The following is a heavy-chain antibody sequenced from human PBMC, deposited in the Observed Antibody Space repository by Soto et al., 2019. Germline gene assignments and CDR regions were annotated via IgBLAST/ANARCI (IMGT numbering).Heavy chain of an antibody. CDR2: IKSKSDGGTT. J-gene: IGHJ6*02. CDR1: SVSDGW. Sequence: SVSDGWMNWVRQAPGKGLEWVGRIKSKSDGGTTDYAAPVKGRFTISRDDSKTPLYLQMNSLKTEDTAVYYCTTSSAAYYYGMDVWGQRTTVTVCS. V-gene: IGHV3-15*07. CDR3: TTSSAAYYYGMDV. D-gene: IGHD6-13*01.